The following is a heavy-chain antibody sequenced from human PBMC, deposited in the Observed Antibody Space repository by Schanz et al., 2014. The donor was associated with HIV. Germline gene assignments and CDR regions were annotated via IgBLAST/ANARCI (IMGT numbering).Heavy chain of an antibody. CDR1: GFTFDAYT. Sequence: VQLLESGGGVVQPGRSLRLSCAASGFTFDAYTMNWVRQSPGKGLEGVSSINSDGADKLYGDSIKGRFTISRDNAKNSLYLQMNSLRAEDTAVYYCARDSTLELLDYWGRGTLVTVSS. CDR3: ARDSTLELLDY. D-gene: IGHD1-7*01. CDR2: INSDGADK. J-gene: IGHJ4*02. V-gene: IGHV3-21*02.